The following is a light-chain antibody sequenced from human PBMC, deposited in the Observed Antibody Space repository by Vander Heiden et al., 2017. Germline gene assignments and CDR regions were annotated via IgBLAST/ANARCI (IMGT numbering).Light chain of an antibody. CDR3: AAWDDSLNGEV. CDR2: SKN. Sequence: QSVLTMPPSPSGTPGQRVTMSLSGSSSSIGSNTVVWYQQLPGTAPKLLIFSKNQRPTGVPDRFSGSKSGTSASRAISGLQSEDEADYYWAAWDDSLNGEVFGGGTKLTVL. J-gene: IGLJ2*01. CDR1: SSSIGSNT. V-gene: IGLV1-44*01.